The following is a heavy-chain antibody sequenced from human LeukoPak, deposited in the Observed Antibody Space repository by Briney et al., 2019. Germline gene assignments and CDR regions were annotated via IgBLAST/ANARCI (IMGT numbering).Heavy chain of an antibody. Sequence: GGSLRLSCAASGFTVSSNYMSWIRQAPGKGLEWVSYISSSGTTIYYADSVKGRFTISRDNAKNSLFLQMNSLGAEDTAVYYCARVEKQYQLLTYYYYYYMDVWGKGTTVTISS. CDR1: GFTVSSNY. CDR2: ISSSGTTI. D-gene: IGHD2-2*01. J-gene: IGHJ6*03. CDR3: ARVEKQYQLLTYYYYYYMDV. V-gene: IGHV3-11*01.